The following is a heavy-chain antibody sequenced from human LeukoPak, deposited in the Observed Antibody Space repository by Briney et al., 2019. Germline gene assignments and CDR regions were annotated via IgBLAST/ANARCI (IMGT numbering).Heavy chain of an antibody. V-gene: IGHV4-39*07. Sequence: SETLSLTCTVSGGSISTSDSYWGWIRQPPGKGLEWIGSIDYTGTTYYSPSLKSRVTISVDTSKNQFSLKLTSVTAADTALYYCARDLYSSRTNDAFVIWGQGTMVTVSS. D-gene: IGHD6-13*01. CDR3: ARDLYSSRTNDAFVI. J-gene: IGHJ3*02. CDR2: IDYTGTT. CDR1: GGSISTSDSY.